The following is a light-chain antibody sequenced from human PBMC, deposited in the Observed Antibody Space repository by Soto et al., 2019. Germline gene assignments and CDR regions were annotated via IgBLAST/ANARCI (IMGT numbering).Light chain of an antibody. V-gene: IGKV3D-15*01. Sequence: EIVLSQSPSTLSVSPGETATLSCRASQSVSNNLAWYQQKPGQAPRLLIYGASNRATGIPARFSGSGSGTEFTLTISSLQSEDFAAYYCQQYNNRSHLTFGQGIRLEIK. CDR2: GAS. CDR1: QSVSNN. J-gene: IGKJ5*01. CDR3: QQYNNRSHLT.